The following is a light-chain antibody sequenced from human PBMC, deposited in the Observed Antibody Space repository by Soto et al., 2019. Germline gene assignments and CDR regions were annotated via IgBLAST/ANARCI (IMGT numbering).Light chain of an antibody. Sequence: EIVMTQSPATLSVSPGERATLSCRASQSISNNLAWYQQKPGQAPRLLIYVASTRATGVPARFSGSGSGTEFTLTISSLQSEDFGVYYCQQYNNWPRATFGGGTKVDIK. J-gene: IGKJ4*01. CDR1: QSISNN. CDR2: VAS. CDR3: QQYNNWPRAT. V-gene: IGKV3-15*01.